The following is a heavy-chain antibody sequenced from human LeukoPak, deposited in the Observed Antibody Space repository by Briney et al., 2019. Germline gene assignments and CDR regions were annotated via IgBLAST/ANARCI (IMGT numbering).Heavy chain of an antibody. Sequence: SETLSLTCTVSGGSISSGGYYWSWIRQHRGKGLEWIGCIYYSGSTYYNPSLKSRVTISVDTSKNQFSLKLSSVTAADTAVYYCARGGAAALFMDVWGKGTTVTVSS. CDR2: IYYSGST. CDR1: GGSISSGGYY. J-gene: IGHJ6*03. D-gene: IGHD6-13*01. CDR3: ARGGAAALFMDV. V-gene: IGHV4-31*03.